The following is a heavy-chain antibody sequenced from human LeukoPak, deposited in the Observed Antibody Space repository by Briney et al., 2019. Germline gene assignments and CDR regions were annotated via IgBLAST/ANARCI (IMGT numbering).Heavy chain of an antibody. CDR1: GFTFSDYY. V-gene: IGHV3-11*01. Sequence: GGSLRLSCAASGFTFSDYYMSWIRQAPGKGLEWVSYISSSGSTIYYADSVKGRFTISRDNAKNSLYLQMNSLRAEDTAVYYCASYPGIAVAGTRALYFDYWGQGTLVTVSS. CDR3: ASYPGIAVAGTRALYFDY. CDR2: ISSSGSTI. D-gene: IGHD6-19*01. J-gene: IGHJ4*02.